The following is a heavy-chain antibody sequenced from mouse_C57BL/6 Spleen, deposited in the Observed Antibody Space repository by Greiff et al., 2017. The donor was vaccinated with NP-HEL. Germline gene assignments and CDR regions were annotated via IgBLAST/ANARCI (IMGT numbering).Heavy chain of an antibody. CDR1: GFTFSDYG. J-gene: IGHJ2*01. CDR3: ARGGLRRGYYFDY. D-gene: IGHD2-4*01. CDR2: ISSGSSTI. Sequence: EVQVVEPGGGLVKPGGSLKLSCAASGFTFSDYGMHWVRQAPEKGLEWVAYISSGSSTIYYADTVKGRFTISRDNAKNTLFLQMTSLRSEDTAMYYCARGGLRRGYYFDYWGQGTTLTVSS. V-gene: IGHV5-17*01.